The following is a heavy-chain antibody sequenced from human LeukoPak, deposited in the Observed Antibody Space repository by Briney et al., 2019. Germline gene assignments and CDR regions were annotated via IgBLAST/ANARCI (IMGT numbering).Heavy chain of an antibody. CDR1: GGSISSSSYY. D-gene: IGHD3-16*02. J-gene: IGHJ4*02. V-gene: IGHV4-39*01. CDR3: ARHNNVRLGELSPFDY. CDR2: IYYSGST. Sequence: SETLSLTCTVSGGSISSSSYYWGWIRQPQGKGLEWIGSIYYSGSTYYNPSLKSRVTISVDTSKNQFSLKLSSVTAADTAVYYCARHNNVRLGELSPFDYWGQGTLVTVSS.